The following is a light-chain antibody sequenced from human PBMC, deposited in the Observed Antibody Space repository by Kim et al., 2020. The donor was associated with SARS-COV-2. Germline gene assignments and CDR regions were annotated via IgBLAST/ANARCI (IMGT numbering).Light chain of an antibody. CDR1: KLGDKY. J-gene: IGLJ2*01. CDR2: QDS. Sequence: VSPGQTASITCSGDKLGDKYACWYQQKPGQSPVLVIYQDSKRPSGIPGRFSGSNSGNTATLTISGTQAMDEADYYCQAWDSSTVVFGGGTQLTVL. CDR3: QAWDSSTVV. V-gene: IGLV3-1*01.